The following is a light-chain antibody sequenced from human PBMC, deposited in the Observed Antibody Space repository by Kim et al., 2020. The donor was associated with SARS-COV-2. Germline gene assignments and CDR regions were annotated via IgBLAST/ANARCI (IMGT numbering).Light chain of an antibody. CDR1: KLGDKY. J-gene: IGLJ2*01. CDR2: QDS. Sequence: VSPGQTASITCSGDKLGDKYACWYQQKPGQSPVLVIYQDSKRPSGIPGRFSGSNSGNTATLTISGTQAMDEADYYCQAWDSSTVVFGGGTQLTVL. CDR3: QAWDSSTVV. V-gene: IGLV3-1*01.